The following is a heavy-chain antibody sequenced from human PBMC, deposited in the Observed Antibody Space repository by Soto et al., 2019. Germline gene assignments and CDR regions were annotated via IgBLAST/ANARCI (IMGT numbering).Heavy chain of an antibody. CDR3: ARLNYDSSGYYFGVYYYYYGMDV. V-gene: IGHV4-39*01. D-gene: IGHD3-22*01. J-gene: IGHJ6*02. CDR1: CGSISSRSYD. Sequence: LALTCTVSCGSISSRSYDWGWIRQPPGKGLEWMGSIYYSGSTYYNPSLKSRVTISVDTSKNQCSLKLSSVTAADTAVYYCARLNYDSSGYYFGVYYYYYGMDVWGQGTTVTVSS. CDR2: IYYSGST.